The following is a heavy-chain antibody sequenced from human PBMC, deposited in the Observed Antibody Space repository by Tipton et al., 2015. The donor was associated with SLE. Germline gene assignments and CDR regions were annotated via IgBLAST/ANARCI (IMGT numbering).Heavy chain of an antibody. Sequence: QLVQSGGGLVQPGGSLRLSCAASGFTVSSNYMSWVRQAPGKGLEWVSVIYSGGSTYYADSVKGRFTISRDNSKNTLYLQMNSLRAEDTAVYYCARDRSSQGYYGMDVWGQGTTVTVS. CDR2: IYSGGST. J-gene: IGHJ6*02. V-gene: IGHV3-53*04. CDR3: ARDRSSQGYYGMDV. CDR1: GFTVSSNY. D-gene: IGHD3-10*01.